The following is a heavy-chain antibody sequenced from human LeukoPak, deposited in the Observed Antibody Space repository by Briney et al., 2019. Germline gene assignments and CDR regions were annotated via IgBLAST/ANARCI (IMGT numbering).Heavy chain of an antibody. J-gene: IGHJ4*02. CDR3: ARRITGLYYFDY. D-gene: IGHD1-14*01. V-gene: IGHV4-34*01. CDR2: INHSGSN. CDR1: GGSFSGYY. Sequence: PSETLSLTCAVYGGSFSGYYWSWIRQPPGKGLEWIGEINHSGSNNYNPSLKSRVTISVDTSKNQFSLKLSSVTAADTAVYYCARRITGLYYFDYWGQGTLVTVSS.